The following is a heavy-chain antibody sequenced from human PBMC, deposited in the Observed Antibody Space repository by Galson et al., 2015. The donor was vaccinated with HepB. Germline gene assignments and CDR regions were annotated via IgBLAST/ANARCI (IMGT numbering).Heavy chain of an antibody. J-gene: IGHJ4*02. CDR2: IIPIVNIA. Sequence: SVKVSCKASGGTFNNYVFSWVRQAPGQGLEWMGRIIPIVNIANYAQKFQGRVTITADKSTNTVYMELSRLRSEDTAAYYCARNLHFWGQGTLVSVSS. CDR3: ARNLHF. V-gene: IGHV1-69*04. CDR1: GGTFNNYV.